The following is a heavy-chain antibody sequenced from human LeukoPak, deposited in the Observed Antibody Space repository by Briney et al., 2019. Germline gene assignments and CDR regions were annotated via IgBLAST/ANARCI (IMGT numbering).Heavy chain of an antibody. V-gene: IGHV4-59*08. CDR2: IFYSGSP. CDR3: ARQGYSAYEILDY. Sequence: SETLSLTCTVSGGSISSYYWSWIRQPPGKGLEWIANIFYSGSPNYNPSLKSRVTISVDTSKNQFSLKLSSVTAADTAVYYCARQGYSAYEILDYWGQGTLVTVSS. J-gene: IGHJ4*02. D-gene: IGHD5-12*01. CDR1: GGSISSYY.